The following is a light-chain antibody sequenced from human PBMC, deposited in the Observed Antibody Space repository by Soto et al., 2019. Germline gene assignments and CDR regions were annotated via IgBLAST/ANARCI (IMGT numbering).Light chain of an antibody. CDR2: DAF. Sequence: EIVLTQSPGTLSLSPGERATLSCRASQSVRGHLVWYQQKPGQAPRLLSYDAFNRAAGIPARFSGSGSGTDFTLTTSSLEPEDFAVYYCQHRANWPITFGGGTKVEI. CDR3: QHRANWPIT. J-gene: IGKJ4*01. CDR1: QSVRGH. V-gene: IGKV3-11*01.